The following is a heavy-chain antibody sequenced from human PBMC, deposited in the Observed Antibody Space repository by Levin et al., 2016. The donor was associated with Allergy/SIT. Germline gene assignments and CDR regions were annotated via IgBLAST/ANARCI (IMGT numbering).Heavy chain of an antibody. Sequence: WVRQAPGQGLEWMGWISAYNGNTNYAQKLQGRVTMTTDTSTSTAYMELRSLRSDDTAVYYCARVRSERTVVVVAASENNWFDPWGQGTLVTVSS. V-gene: IGHV1-18*01. CDR3: ARVRSERTVVVVAASENNWFDP. D-gene: IGHD2-15*01. J-gene: IGHJ5*02. CDR2: ISAYNGNT.